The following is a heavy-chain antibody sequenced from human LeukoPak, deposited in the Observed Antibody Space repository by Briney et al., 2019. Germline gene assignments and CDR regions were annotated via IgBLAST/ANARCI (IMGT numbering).Heavy chain of an antibody. CDR1: GFTFSSYA. D-gene: IGHD3-10*01. CDR2: ISYDGSNK. J-gene: IGHJ4*02. Sequence: GRSLRLSCAASGFTFSSYAMHWVRQAPGKGLEWVAVISYDGSNKYYADSVKGRFTISRDNSKNTLYLQMNSLRAEDTAVHYCARITVRGVEEDYWGQGTLVTVSS. CDR3: ARITVRGVEEDY. V-gene: IGHV3-30-3*01.